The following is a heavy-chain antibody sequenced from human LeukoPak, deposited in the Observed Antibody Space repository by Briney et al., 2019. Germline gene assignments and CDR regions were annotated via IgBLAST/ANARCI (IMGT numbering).Heavy chain of an antibody. D-gene: IGHD5-12*01. Sequence: SQTLSLTCAISGDSASSNSAAWNWIRQSPSRGLEWLGRTYYRSKWYNDYAVSVKSRITINPDTSKNQFSLQLNSVTPEDTAVYYCARDLGLPPYYYYYGMDVWGQGTTVTVSS. CDR3: ARDLGLPPYYYYYGMDV. CDR1: GDSASSNSAA. V-gene: IGHV6-1*01. CDR2: TYYRSKWYN. J-gene: IGHJ6*02.